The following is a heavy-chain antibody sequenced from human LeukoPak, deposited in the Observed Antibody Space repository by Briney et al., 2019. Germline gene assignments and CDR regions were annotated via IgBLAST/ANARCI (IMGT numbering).Heavy chain of an antibody. CDR3: TRDLYYYGSGSFYYFDY. V-gene: IGHV3-49*03. D-gene: IGHD3-10*01. J-gene: IGHJ4*02. CDR1: GFTFGDYA. Sequence: GGSLRLSCTASGFTFGDYAMSWFRQAPGKGLEWVGFIRSKAYGGTTEYAASVKGRFTISRDDSKSIAYLQMNSLKTEDTAVYYCTRDLYYYGSGSFYYFDYWGQGTLVTVSS. CDR2: IRSKAYGGTT.